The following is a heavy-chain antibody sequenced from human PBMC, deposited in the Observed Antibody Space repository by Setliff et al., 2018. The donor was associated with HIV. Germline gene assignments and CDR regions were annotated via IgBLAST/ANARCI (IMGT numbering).Heavy chain of an antibody. D-gene: IGHD3-22*01. CDR2: IHFSGST. Sequence: PSETLSLTCTVSGGSISSSTYYWGWIRQPPGKGLEWIGNIHFSGSTYYNPSLKSRVTVSVDPSKNQFSLKLSSVTAADTAVYYCARMRGQRITMIVVVIRSGYFDYWGQGTLVTVSS. J-gene: IGHJ4*02. CDR1: GGSISSSTYY. CDR3: ARMRGQRITMIVVVIRSGYFDY. V-gene: IGHV4-39*01.